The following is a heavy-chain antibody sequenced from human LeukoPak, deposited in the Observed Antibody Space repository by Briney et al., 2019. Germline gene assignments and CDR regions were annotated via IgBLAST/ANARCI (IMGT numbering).Heavy chain of an antibody. V-gene: IGHV4-39*01. CDR1: GGSISSSSYY. D-gene: IGHD3-3*01. CDR2: IYYSGST. Sequence: ASETLSLTCTVSGGSISSSSYYWGWIRQPPGKGLEWIGSIYYSGSTYYNPSLKSRVTISVDTSKNQFSLKLSSVTAADTAVYYCARGSSNYDYVDYWGQGTLVSVSS. CDR3: ARGSSNYDYVDY. J-gene: IGHJ4*02.